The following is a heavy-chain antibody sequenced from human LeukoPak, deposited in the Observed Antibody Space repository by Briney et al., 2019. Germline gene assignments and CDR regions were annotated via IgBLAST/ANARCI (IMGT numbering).Heavy chain of an antibody. D-gene: IGHD3-16*01. CDR3: ARARRLRWGNTADLDY. CDR1: GGTFSSYA. CDR2: IIPILGIA. V-gene: IGHV1-69*04. J-gene: IGHJ4*02. Sequence: SVKVSCKASGGTFSSYAISWVRQAPGQGLEWMGRIIPILGIANYAQKFQGRVTITADKSTSTAYMELSSLRSEDTAVYYCARARRLRWGNTADLDYWGQGTLVTVSS.